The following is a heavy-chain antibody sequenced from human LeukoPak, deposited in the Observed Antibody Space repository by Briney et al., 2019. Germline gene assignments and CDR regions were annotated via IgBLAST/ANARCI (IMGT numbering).Heavy chain of an antibody. CDR1: GFTFSSYW. CDR3: ARDKYASGSLDY. D-gene: IGHD3-10*01. CDR2: IKQDGSDT. Sequence: GGSLRLSCAASGFTFSSYWMNWVRQAPGKGLEWVGNIKQDGSDTHYGDSVKGRFTISRDNAENSLYLQMNSLRTEDTAVYYCARDKYASGSLDYWGQGALLTVSS. V-gene: IGHV3-7*03. J-gene: IGHJ4*02.